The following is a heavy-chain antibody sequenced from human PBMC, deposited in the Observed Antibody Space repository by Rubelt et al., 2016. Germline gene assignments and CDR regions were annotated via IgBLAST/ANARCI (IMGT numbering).Heavy chain of an antibody. D-gene: IGHD5-18*01. CDR3: AGAQLGDYYYGMDV. V-gene: IGHV3-53*01. J-gene: IGHJ6*02. CDR1: GFTVSRNY. CDR2: IYSGGST. Sequence: EVQLVESGGGLIQPGGSLRLSCAASGFTVSRNYMSWVRQDPGKGMEWVSVIYSGGSTYYADSVKGRFTIHRDNSKKPMLHQVNSLRAQDTAVYSWAGAQLGDYYYGMDVWGQGTTVTVSS.